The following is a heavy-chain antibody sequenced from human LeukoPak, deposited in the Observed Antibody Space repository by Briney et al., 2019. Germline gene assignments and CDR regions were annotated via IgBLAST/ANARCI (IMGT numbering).Heavy chain of an antibody. V-gene: IGHV3-23*01. D-gene: IGHD5-12*01. J-gene: IGHJ4*02. Sequence: GGSPRLSCAASGFTFSSYAMSWVRQAPGKGLEWVSAISGSGGSTYYADSVKGRFTISRDNSKNTLYLQMNSLRAEDTAVYYCAKEVVARYQGDARGYWGQGTLVTVSS. CDR2: ISGSGGST. CDR3: AKEVVARYQGDARGY. CDR1: GFTFSSYA.